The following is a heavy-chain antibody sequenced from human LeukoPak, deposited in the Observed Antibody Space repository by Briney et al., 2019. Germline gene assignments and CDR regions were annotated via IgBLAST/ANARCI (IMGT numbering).Heavy chain of an antibody. CDR1: GFSVTNAW. J-gene: IGHJ4*02. D-gene: IGHD3-16*02. CDR3: TTVRVNEYVWGSYRYSYFDY. CDR2: IKSKTDGATR. Sequence: GGSLRLSCAASGFSVTNAWMSWVRQAPGKGLEWVGRIKSKTDGATRDYAAPVKGRFTMSRDTTKNTLFLQMDSLKTEDTAVYYCTTVRVNEYVWGSYRYSYFDYWGQGTLVTVAS. V-gene: IGHV3-15*01.